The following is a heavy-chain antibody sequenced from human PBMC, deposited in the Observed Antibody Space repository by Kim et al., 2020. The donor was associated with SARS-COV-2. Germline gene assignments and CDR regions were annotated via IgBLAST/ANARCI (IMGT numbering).Heavy chain of an antibody. V-gene: IGHV3-30*01. D-gene: IGHD6-13*01. J-gene: IGHJ4*02. CDR3: AGGYSSSSDFDY. Sequence: ADSVKSRCTVCRNNSKNTVHVEINNLRPEDTAIYYCAGGYSSSSDFDYWGQGTLVTVSS.